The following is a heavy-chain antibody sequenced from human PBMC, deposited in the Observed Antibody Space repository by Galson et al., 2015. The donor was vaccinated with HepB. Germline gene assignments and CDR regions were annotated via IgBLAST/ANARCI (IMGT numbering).Heavy chain of an antibody. CDR1: GFTFSTYD. V-gene: IGHV3-13*01. J-gene: IGHJ5*02. CDR2: TDTFGGA. CDR3: ARAVAGTPWVDP. D-gene: IGHD6-19*01. Sequence: SLRLSCAASGFTFSTYDMHWVRQVTGKGLEWVSGTDTFGGAYYPDSVRGRFTISRENAKNSLYLQMNSLRVGDTAVYYCARAVAGTPWVDPWGQGTLVTVSS.